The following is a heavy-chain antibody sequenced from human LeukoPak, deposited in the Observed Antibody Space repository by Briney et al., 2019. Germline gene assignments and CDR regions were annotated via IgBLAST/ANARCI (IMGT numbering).Heavy chain of an antibody. Sequence: PSETLSLTCTVSGGSISSSSYYWGWIRQPPGKGLEWIGSIYHSGSTYYNPSLKSRVTISVDTSKNQFSLKLSSVTAADTAVYYCARGRRHYGSGSTSYYFDYWGQGTLVTVSS. CDR1: GGSISSSSYY. V-gene: IGHV4-39*07. D-gene: IGHD3-10*01. J-gene: IGHJ4*02. CDR2: IYHSGST. CDR3: ARGRRHYGSGSTSYYFDY.